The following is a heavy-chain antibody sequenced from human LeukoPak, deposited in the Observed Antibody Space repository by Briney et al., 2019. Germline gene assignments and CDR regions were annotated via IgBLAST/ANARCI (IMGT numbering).Heavy chain of an antibody. D-gene: IGHD2-2*01. J-gene: IGHJ6*02. CDR1: GFTFSRHG. V-gene: IGHV3-30*18. CDR2: VSYDESNK. CDR3: AKDLGVIIVPYAIDYYGLDV. Sequence: GESLRLSCAASGFTFSRHGMQWVRQAPGKGLEWVAPVSYDESNKYYADSVKGRFTISRDNSKNTLFLQMNSLRAEDTAVYYCAKDLGVIIVPYAIDYYGLDVWGQGTKVTVSS.